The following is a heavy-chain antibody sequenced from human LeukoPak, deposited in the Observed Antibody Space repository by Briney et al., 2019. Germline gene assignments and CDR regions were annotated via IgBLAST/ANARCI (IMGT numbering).Heavy chain of an antibody. CDR2: ISYDGSNK. D-gene: IGHD5-18*01. J-gene: IGHJ4*02. V-gene: IGHV3-30-3*01. CDR1: GFTFSSYA. CDR3: ARVDTAMVMVGFDY. Sequence: GGSLRLSCAASGFTFSSYAMSWVRQAPGKGLEWVAVISYDGSNKYYADSVKGRFTISRDNSKNTLYLQMNSLRAEDTAVYYCARVDTAMVMVGFDYWGQGTLVTVSS.